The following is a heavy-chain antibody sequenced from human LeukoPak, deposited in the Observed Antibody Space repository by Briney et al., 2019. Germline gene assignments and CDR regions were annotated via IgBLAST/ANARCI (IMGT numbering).Heavy chain of an antibody. Sequence: SETLSLTCAVYGGSFSGYYWSWIRQPPGKGLEWIGSIYYSGSTYYNPSLKSRVTISVDTSKNQFSLKLSSVTAADTAVYYCARRLWFGELLSGYFDLWGRGTLVTVSS. CDR3: ARRLWFGELLSGYFDL. J-gene: IGHJ2*01. V-gene: IGHV4-34*01. CDR2: IYYSGST. D-gene: IGHD3-10*01. CDR1: GGSFSGYY.